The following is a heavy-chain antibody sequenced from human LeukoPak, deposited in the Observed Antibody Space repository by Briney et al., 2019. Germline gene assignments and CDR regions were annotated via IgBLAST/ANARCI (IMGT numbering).Heavy chain of an antibody. D-gene: IGHD3-3*01. CDR3: ARGFLEWPAYYYYMDV. J-gene: IGHJ6*03. CDR2: ISHRGNT. CDR1: GDSINSGSYY. Sequence: SETLSLTCTVSGDSINSGSYYWGWIRQPPGKGLEWFGSISHRGNTYYNPSLRSRVTISVDTSKNQFSLKLSSVTAADTAVYYCARGFLEWPAYYYYMDVWGKGTTVTVSS. V-gene: IGHV4-39*07.